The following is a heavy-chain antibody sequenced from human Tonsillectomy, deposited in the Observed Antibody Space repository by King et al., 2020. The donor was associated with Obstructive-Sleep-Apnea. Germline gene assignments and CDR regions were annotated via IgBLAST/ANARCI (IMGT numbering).Heavy chain of an antibody. CDR3: ARTMVRGVTPYYFDY. CDR2: MDYTGNT. V-gene: IGHV4-59*12. Sequence: VQLQESGPGLVKPSETLSLTCSVSGGSFSNYFWSWIRQPPGRGLEWIGYMDYTGNTNYKPSLKSRVTISVDTSKNQFSLKLDSVTAADTAVYYCARTMVRGVTPYYFDYWGQGTLVTVSS. J-gene: IGHJ4*02. D-gene: IGHD3-10*01. CDR1: GGSFSNYF.